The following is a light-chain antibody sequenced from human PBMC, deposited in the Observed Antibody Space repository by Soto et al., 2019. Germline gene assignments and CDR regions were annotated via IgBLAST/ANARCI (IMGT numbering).Light chain of an antibody. CDR3: QQYHNWHPIT. CDR2: EPS. Sequence: EILMTESPGTLSVSPGESAPLSRRASQSVRSNLASYQQKPGQAPRLLIYEPSTRATGIPARFSGSGSGTEFTLTISSLQSEDFAVYFCQQYHNWHPITFGQGTRLEIK. J-gene: IGKJ5*01. V-gene: IGKV3-15*01. CDR1: QSVRSN.